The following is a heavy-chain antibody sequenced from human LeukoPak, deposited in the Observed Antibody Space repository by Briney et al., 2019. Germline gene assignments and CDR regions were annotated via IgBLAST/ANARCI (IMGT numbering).Heavy chain of an antibody. CDR1: GFTFSSYG. V-gene: IGHV3-33*01. Sequence: GRSLRLSCAASGFTFSSYGMHWVRQAPGKGLEWVACIWYDGSNKYYADSVKGRFTISRDNSKNTLYLQMNRVSAEDTAVYHCARDGDNWGSSSIDYWGQGTVVNVSS. CDR2: IWYDGSNK. D-gene: IGHD7-27*01. CDR3: ARDGDNWGSSSIDY. J-gene: IGHJ4*02.